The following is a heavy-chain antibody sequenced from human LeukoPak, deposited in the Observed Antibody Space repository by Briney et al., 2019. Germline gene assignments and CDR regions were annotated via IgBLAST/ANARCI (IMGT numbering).Heavy chain of an antibody. CDR2: INPSGGIT. D-gene: IGHD2-15*01. CDR3: ARDKCSGGSCYPIDY. CDR1: GYTFTSYY. V-gene: IGHV1-46*01. J-gene: IGHJ4*02. Sequence: ASVKVSCKASGYTFTSYYMYWVRQAPGQGLEWMGIINPSGGITSYAQKFQGRVTMTRDTSTSTVYMELSSLRSEDTAVYYCARDKCSGGSCYPIDYWGQGILVTVSS.